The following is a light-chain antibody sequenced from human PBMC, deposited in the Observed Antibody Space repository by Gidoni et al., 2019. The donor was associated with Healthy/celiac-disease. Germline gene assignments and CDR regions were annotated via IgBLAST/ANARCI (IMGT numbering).Light chain of an antibody. J-gene: IGKJ4*01. CDR1: QSISSY. V-gene: IGKV1-39*01. Sequence: DIQMTQSPSSLSASVGDRVTITCRASQSISSYLNWYQQKPGKAPKLLIYAASSLQSGVPSRFSGSGSGTDFTLTISSLQPEDFATYYCQQSYSTPPLTFGGXTKVKIK. CDR3: QQSYSTPPLT. CDR2: AAS.